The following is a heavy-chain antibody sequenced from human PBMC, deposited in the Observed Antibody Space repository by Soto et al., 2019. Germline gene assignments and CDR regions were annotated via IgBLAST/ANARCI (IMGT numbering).Heavy chain of an antibody. D-gene: IGHD2-2*02. V-gene: IGHV3-23*01. CDR1: GFTFSSYA. CDR3: ANSPFGASTAALHPFDY. CDR2: ISGSGGNT. J-gene: IGHJ4*02. Sequence: GGSLRLSCAASGFTFSSYAMSWVRQAPGKGLEWVSAISGSGGNTYYADSVKGRFTISRDNSKNTLYLQMNSLRAEDTAVYYCANSPFGASTAALHPFDYWGQGTLVPVSS.